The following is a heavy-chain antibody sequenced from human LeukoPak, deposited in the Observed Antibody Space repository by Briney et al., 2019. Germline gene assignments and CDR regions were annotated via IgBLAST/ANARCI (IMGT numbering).Heavy chain of an antibody. V-gene: IGHV4-4*02. J-gene: IGHJ4*02. Sequence: PSGTLSLTCGVSGDSISSPNWWSWVRQSPGKGLEWIGQIYHSGRTNYNPSLKSRVTISIDKSKNQFSLNLTSVTAADTAMYYCARSRTGSWNWGPFDFWGQGNPVTVSS. CDR2: IYHSGRT. CDR3: ARSRTGSWNWGPFDF. CDR1: GDSISSPNW. D-gene: IGHD1-26*01.